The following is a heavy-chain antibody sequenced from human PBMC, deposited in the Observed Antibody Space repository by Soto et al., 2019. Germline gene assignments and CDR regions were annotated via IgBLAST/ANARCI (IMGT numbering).Heavy chain of an antibody. CDR3: ARDYTGRGYFDH. CDR2: INTYSDRT. D-gene: IGHD2-8*02. CDR1: GYTFINYG. Sequence: GASVKVSCKASGYTFINYGISWVLQAPGQGLEWLGWINTYSDRTNYAQEFQGRVSMTTEKSTSTVYMELRSLRSGDTALYYCARDYTGRGYFDHWGQGSLVTVSS. V-gene: IGHV1-18*04. J-gene: IGHJ4*02.